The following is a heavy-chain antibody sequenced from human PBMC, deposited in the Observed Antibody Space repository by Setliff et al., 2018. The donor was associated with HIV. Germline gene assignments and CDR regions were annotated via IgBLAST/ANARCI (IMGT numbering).Heavy chain of an antibody. D-gene: IGHD3-10*02. V-gene: IGHV4-38-2*01. CDR1: GYSINNIHY. Sequence: PSETLSLTCDVPGYSINNIHYWGWNRPPPGKGLECLGNIYDGGTTYHNPSLKGRVTISIDTSKAQFSLKLISVTAADTAVYYCVRRDVSFLFGQFDSWGQGILVTVSS. J-gene: IGHJ4*02. CDR2: IYDGGTT. CDR3: VRRDVSFLFGQFDS.